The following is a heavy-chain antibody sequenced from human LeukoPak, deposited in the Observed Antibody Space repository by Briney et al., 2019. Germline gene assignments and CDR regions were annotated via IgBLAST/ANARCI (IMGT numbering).Heavy chain of an antibody. CDR2: ISSGTSYI. CDR3: ARGGAPK. V-gene: IGHV3-21*04. Sequence: PGGSLRLSCVASGFAVGSNYMSWVRQAPGKGLEWVSSISSGTSYIYYADSVKGRFTISRDNSKNTLYLQMNSLRAEDTAVYYCARGGAPKWGQGTLVTVSS. J-gene: IGHJ4*02. D-gene: IGHD1-26*01. CDR1: GFAVGSNY.